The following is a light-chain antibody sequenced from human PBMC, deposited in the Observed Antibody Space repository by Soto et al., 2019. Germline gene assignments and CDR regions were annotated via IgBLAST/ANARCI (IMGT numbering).Light chain of an antibody. CDR1: SSDIGAYNY. CDR3: SSFTSSLTLV. CDR2: EVS. J-gene: IGLJ2*01. V-gene: IGLV2-14*01. Sequence: QSALTQPASVSGSPGQSIAISCTGTSSDIGAYNYVSWYQQHPGKAPKLMIYEVSNRPSGVSNRFSGSKSGNTASLTISGLQADDEADYYCSSFTSSLTLVFGGGTQLTVL.